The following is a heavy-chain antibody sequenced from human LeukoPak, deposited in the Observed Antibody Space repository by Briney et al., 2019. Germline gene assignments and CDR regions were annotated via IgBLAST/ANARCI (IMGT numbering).Heavy chain of an antibody. CDR3: AKEGGIYSSSWYFWFDP. D-gene: IGHD6-13*01. J-gene: IGHJ5*02. CDR1: GFTFSSYG. Sequence: PGGSLRLSCAASGFTFSSYGMHWVRQAPGRGLKGVAVISYDGSNKYYADSVKGRFTISRDNSKNTLYLQMNSLRAEDTAVYYCAKEGGIYSSSWYFWFDPWGQGTLVTVSS. CDR2: ISYDGSNK. V-gene: IGHV3-30*18.